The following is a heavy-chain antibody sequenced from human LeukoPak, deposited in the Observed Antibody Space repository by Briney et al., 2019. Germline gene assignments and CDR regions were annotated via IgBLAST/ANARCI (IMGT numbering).Heavy chain of an antibody. V-gene: IGHV1-8*01. CDR1: GYTFTSYD. J-gene: IGHJ6*02. CDR2: MNPNSGNT. D-gene: IGHD2-2*01. Sequence: ASVKVSCKASGYTFTSYDINWVRQATGQGLEWMGWMNPNSGNTGYAQKFQGRVTMTRNTSISTAYMELSSLRSEDTAVYYCARGYCSSTSCVTFYYYYGMDVWGQGTTVTVSS. CDR3: ARGYCSSTSCVTFYYYYGMDV.